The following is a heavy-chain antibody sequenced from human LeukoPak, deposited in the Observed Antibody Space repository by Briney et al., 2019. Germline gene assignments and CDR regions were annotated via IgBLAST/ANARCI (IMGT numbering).Heavy chain of an antibody. J-gene: IGHJ3*02. CDR2: IYSGGST. Sequence: GGSLRLSCGASGFTVSTNYMSWVRQAPGKGLEWVSIIYSGGSTYYADSVKGRFTISRDDSKNTLYLQMNSLRAEDTAVYYCASYRYGSSFAFDIWGQGTMVTVSS. CDR1: GFTVSTNY. D-gene: IGHD6-6*01. CDR3: ASYRYGSSFAFDI. V-gene: IGHV3-66*01.